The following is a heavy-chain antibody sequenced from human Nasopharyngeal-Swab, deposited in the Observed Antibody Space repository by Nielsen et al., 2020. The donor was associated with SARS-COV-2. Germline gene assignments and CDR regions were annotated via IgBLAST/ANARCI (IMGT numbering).Heavy chain of an antibody. CDR1: GGSISGSNW. D-gene: IGHD6-19*01. CDR2: IYHSGST. J-gene: IGHJ2*01. V-gene: IGHV4-4*02. CDR3: ARVGGIAVAGTGGYFDL. Sequence: SETLSLTCAVSGGSISGSNWWSWVRQPPGKGLEWIGEIYHSGSTNYNPSLKSRVTISVDKSKNQFSLKLSSVTAADTAVYYCARVGGIAVAGTGGYFDLWGRGTLVTVSS.